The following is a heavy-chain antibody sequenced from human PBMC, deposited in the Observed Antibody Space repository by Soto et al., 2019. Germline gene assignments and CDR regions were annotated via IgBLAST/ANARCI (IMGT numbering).Heavy chain of an antibody. D-gene: IGHD4-17*01. J-gene: IGHJ4*02. Sequence: SETLSLTCAVYGGSFSGYYWSWIRQPPGKGLEWIGEINHSGSTNYNPSHKSRVTISVDTSKNQFSLKLSSVTAADTAVYYCARSDYGDSLDYWGQGTLVTVSS. CDR1: GGSFSGYY. CDR3: ARSDYGDSLDY. V-gene: IGHV4-34*01. CDR2: INHSGST.